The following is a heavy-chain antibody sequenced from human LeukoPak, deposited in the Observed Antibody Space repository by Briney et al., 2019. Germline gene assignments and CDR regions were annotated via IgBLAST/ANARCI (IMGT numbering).Heavy chain of an antibody. V-gene: IGHV3-30*03. CDR3: ARDTPTGYHFDH. J-gene: IGHJ4*02. Sequence: GGSLRLSCVVSGFTLSSHGMHWVRQAPGKGLEWVAVISSDGGKKSYADSVKGRFTISRDNFKNTLYLQMNSLRVEDTAIYYCARDTPTGYHFDHCGQGTLVTVSS. CDR2: ISSDGGKK. D-gene: IGHD3-9*01. CDR1: GFTLSSHG.